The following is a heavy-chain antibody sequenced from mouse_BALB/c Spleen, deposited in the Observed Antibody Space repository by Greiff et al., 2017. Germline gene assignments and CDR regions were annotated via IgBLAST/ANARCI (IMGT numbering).Heavy chain of an antibody. Sequence: VQLKESGPGLVKPSQSLSLTCTVTGYSITSDYAWNWIRQFPGNKLEWMGYISYSGSTSYNPSLKSRISITRDTSKNQFFLQLNSVTTEDTATYYCARKVLPDYWGQGTTLTVSS. CDR3: ARKVLPDY. J-gene: IGHJ2*01. V-gene: IGHV3-2*02. CDR2: ISYSGST. CDR1: GYSITSDYA.